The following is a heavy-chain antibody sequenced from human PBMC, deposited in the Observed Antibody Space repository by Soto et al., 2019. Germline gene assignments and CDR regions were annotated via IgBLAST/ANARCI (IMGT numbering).Heavy chain of an antibody. CDR1: GGSFSGYY. J-gene: IGHJ4*02. V-gene: IGHV4-34*01. CDR3: ARGRRYYDYVWGSYRYRGTFDY. D-gene: IGHD3-16*02. Sequence: PSETLSLTCAVYGGSFSGYYWSWIRQPPGKXLEWIGEINHSGSTNYNPSLKSRVTISVDTSKNQFSLKLSSVTAADTAVYYCARGRRYYDYVWGSYRYRGTFDYWGQGTLVTVSS. CDR2: INHSGST.